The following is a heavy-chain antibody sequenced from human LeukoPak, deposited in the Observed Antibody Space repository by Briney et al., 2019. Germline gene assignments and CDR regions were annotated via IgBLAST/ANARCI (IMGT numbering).Heavy chain of an antibody. J-gene: IGHJ4*02. V-gene: IGHV3-30*02. CDR3: AKATSSLTLIDY. Sequence: GGSLRLSCAASGFTFSNYGMHWVRQAPGKGLEWVAFIRYDGSNKYYADSEKGRFTISRDNSKNTLYLQMNSLRAEDTAVYYCAKATSSLTLIDYWGQGTLVTVSS. CDR1: GFTFSNYG. D-gene: IGHD2-8*01. CDR2: IRYDGSNK.